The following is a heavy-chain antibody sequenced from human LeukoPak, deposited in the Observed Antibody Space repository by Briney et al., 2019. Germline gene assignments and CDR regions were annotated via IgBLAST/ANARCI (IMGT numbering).Heavy chain of an antibody. CDR2: ISYDGTKK. J-gene: IGHJ4*02. Sequence: GGSLRLSCAAPGFTFSNYAIHWVRQAPGKGLEWVAVISYDGTKKYYADSVKGRFTISRDNSNNTLYLQMNSLRAEDTAVYYCARGRSRGVRFDYWGQGTLVTVSS. V-gene: IGHV3-30*04. CDR1: GFTFSNYA. D-gene: IGHD3-10*01. CDR3: ARGRSRGVRFDY.